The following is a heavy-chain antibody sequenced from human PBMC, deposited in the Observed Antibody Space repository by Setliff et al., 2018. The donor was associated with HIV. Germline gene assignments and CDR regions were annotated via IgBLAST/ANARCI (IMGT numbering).Heavy chain of an antibody. CDR2: MNPKSDNT. CDR3: ARGHLDRDYWEDIVGNWFAP. D-gene: IGHD2-21*01. V-gene: IGHV1-8*02. J-gene: IGHJ5*02. CDR1: GYTFTNSD. Sequence: ASVKVSCKASGYTFTNSDIHWVRQAPGQGLGWMGWMNPKSDNTGYAQKFQGRVTMTSNTFIGTAYMELSGLTSDDTAVYYCARGHLDRDYWEDIVGNWFAPWGQGTLVTVSS.